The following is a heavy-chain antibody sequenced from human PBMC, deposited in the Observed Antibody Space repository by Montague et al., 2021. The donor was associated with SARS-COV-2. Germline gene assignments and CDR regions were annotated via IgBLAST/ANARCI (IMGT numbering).Heavy chain of an antibody. CDR2: TYYTSRWHN. CDR1: GDSVSRNGVA. CDR3: ARDGDGWEVPFDF. J-gene: IGHJ4*01. D-gene: IGHD1-26*01. V-gene: IGHV6-1*01. Sequence: ISGDSVSRNGVAWTWIRQSPSRGLEPLGRTYYTSRWHNDQAPSVKGRLTVNPDTSKNQFSLHLNSVAPEDTAVYYCARDGDGWEVPFDFWSQGTLVTVSS.